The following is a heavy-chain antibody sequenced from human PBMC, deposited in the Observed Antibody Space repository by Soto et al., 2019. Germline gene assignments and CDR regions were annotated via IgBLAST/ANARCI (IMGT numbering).Heavy chain of an antibody. Sequence: PSETLSLTCTVSGGSISSGDYYWSWILHPPGKGLEWIGYIYYSGSTYYNPSLKSRVTISVDTSKNQFSLKLSSVTAADTAVYYCARTFYYGSGTSDYWGQGTLVTVSS. J-gene: IGHJ4*02. CDR3: ARTFYYGSGTSDY. CDR1: GGSISSGDYY. D-gene: IGHD3-10*01. CDR2: IYYSGST. V-gene: IGHV4-30-4*01.